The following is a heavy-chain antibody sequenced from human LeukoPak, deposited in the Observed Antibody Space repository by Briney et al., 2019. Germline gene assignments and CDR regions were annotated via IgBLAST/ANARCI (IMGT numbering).Heavy chain of an antibody. V-gene: IGHV3-23*01. CDR3: ANSKDQYSYGPEDY. CDR1: GFTFSDFP. CDR2: IFPSSDEI. D-gene: IGHD5-18*01. Sequence: GGSLRLSCAASGFTFSDFPMIWVRQAPGKGLEWVSSIFPSSDEIHYADSVKGRFTISRDNSKNTLYLQMNSLRAEDTAVYYCANSKDQYSYGPEDYWGQGTLVTVSS. J-gene: IGHJ4*02.